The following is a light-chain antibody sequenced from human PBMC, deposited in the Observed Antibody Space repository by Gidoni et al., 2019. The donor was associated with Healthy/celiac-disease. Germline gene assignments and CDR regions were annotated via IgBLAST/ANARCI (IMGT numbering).Light chain of an antibody. Sequence: EIVLTQSPATLSLSPGERATLSCRASQSVSSYLAWYQQKPGQAPRRLIYDASNRATGIPARSSGSGAGREDIITISSREPEDVVVYYCQQRSNWSLLTFGGGTKVEIK. CDR3: QQRSNWSLLT. V-gene: IGKV3-11*02. CDR1: QSVSSY. J-gene: IGKJ4*02. CDR2: DAS.